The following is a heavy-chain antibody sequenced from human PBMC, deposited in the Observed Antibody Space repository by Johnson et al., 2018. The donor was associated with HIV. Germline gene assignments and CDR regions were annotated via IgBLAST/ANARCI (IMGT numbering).Heavy chain of an antibody. CDR1: GFTFSSYG. CDR2: ISGSGGSA. V-gene: IGHV3-23*04. CDR3: ARGEAADGAFDI. J-gene: IGHJ3*02. Sequence: VQLVESGGGLVQPGGSLRLSCVASGFTFSSYGMSWVRQAPGKGLEWVATISGSGGSAFYADSLKGRFFISRDNSKNTVYLQMNSLRAEDTAVYYCARGEAADGAFDIWGQGTMVTVSS. D-gene: IGHD6-13*01.